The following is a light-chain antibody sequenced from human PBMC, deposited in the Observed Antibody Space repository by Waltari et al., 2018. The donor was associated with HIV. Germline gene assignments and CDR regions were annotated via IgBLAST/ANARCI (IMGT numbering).Light chain of an antibody. CDR2: DVT. Sequence: QSALTQPRPVSGSPGQPVTTSCTLASSRFGGSNYVSWYQQHPGKAPKRMIYDVTKRPSGVPDRFSGSKSGNTASLTISGLQADDEADYFCCSYTSSYTLFGGGTKLTVL. V-gene: IGLV2-11*01. CDR1: SSRFGGSNY. CDR3: CSYTSSYTL. J-gene: IGLJ2*01.